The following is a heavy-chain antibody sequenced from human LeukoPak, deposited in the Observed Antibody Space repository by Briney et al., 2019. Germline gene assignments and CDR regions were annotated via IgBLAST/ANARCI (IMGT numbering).Heavy chain of an antibody. CDR2: IYYSGST. Sequence: SETLSLTCTVSGGSISSSSYYWGWIRQPPGKGLEWIGSIYYSGSTYYNPSPKSRVTISVDTSKNQFSLKLSSVTAADTAVYYCARVVLRWAHAFDIWGQGTRVTVSS. D-gene: IGHD4-23*01. CDR3: ARVVLRWAHAFDI. J-gene: IGHJ3*02. V-gene: IGHV4-39*07. CDR1: GGSISSSSYY.